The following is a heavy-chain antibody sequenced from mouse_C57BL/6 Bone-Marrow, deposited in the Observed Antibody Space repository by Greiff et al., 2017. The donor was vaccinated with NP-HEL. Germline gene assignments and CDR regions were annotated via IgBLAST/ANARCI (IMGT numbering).Heavy chain of an antibody. V-gene: IGHV1-19*01. J-gene: IGHJ1*03. CDR2: INPYNGGT. CDR1: GYTFTDYY. CDR3: ARGKLRYWYFDV. Sequence: EVQLQQSGPVLVKPGASVKMSCKASGYTFTDYYMNWVKQSHGKSLEWIGVINPYNGGTSYNQKFKGKATLTVDKSSSTAYMELNSLTSEDSAVYDCARGKLRYWYFDVWGTGTTVTVSS. D-gene: IGHD1-1*01.